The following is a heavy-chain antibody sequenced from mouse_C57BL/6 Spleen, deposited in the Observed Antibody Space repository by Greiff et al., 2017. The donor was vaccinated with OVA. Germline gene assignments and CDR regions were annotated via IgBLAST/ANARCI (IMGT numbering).Heavy chain of an antibody. CDR2: INPSTGGT. Sequence: VQLQQSGPELVKPGASVKISCKASGYSFTGYYMNWVKQSPEKSLEWIGEINPSTGGTTYNQKFKAKATLTVDKSSSTAYMQLKSLTSEDSAVYYCAESIYYDYDRFAYWGQGTLVTVSA. D-gene: IGHD2-4*01. J-gene: IGHJ3*01. V-gene: IGHV1-42*01. CDR3: AESIYYDYDRFAY. CDR1: GYSFTGYY.